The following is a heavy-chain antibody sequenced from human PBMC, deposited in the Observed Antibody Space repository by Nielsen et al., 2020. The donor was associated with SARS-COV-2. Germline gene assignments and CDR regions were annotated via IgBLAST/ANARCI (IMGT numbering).Heavy chain of an antibody. CDR1: GFTFSSYA. D-gene: IGHD1-14*01. V-gene: IGHV4-59*12. Sequence: ESLKISCAASGFTFSSYAMSWIRQPPGKGLEWIGYIYYSGSTNYNPSLKSRVTISVDKSKNQFSLKLSSVTAADTAVYYCARAPDPANAFDPWGQGTLVTVSS. CDR2: IYYSGST. CDR3: ARAPDPANAFDP. J-gene: IGHJ5*02.